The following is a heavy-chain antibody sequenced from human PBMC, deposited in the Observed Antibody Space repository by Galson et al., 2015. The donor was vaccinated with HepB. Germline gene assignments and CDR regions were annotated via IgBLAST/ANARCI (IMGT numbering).Heavy chain of an antibody. Sequence: SVKVSCKASGGTFSSYAISWVRQAPGQGLEWMGGIIPIFGTANYAQKFQGRVTITADESTSTAYMELSSLRSEDTAVYYCARVMDYDILIGYYLYYYYGMDVWGQGTTVTVSS. CDR2: IIPIFGTA. D-gene: IGHD3-9*01. V-gene: IGHV1-69*13. CDR3: ARVMDYDILIGYYLYYYYGMDV. J-gene: IGHJ6*02. CDR1: GGTFSSYA.